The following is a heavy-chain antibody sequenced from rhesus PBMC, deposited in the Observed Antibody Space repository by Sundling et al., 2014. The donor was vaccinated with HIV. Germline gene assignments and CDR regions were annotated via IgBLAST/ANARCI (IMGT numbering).Heavy chain of an antibody. Sequence: DVQLVESGGGLVKPGGSLRLSCVASGFTFSSYVMHWVRQAPGKGLEWVSRISNPGYSTWYADSVKGRFTISRENAKNTLYLQMNSLRAEDTAVYYCALDVDHYGLDSWGQGVVVTVSS. CDR1: GFTFSSYV. V-gene: IGHV3-178*01. J-gene: IGHJ6*01. D-gene: IGHD5-12*01. CDR3: ALDVDHYGLDS. CDR2: ISNPGYST.